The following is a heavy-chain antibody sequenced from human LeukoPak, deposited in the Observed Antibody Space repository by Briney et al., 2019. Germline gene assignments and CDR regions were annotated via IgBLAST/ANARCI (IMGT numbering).Heavy chain of an antibody. J-gene: IGHJ5*02. CDR2: IKQDGSEK. CDR3: ARDLSLAFPGTYCSGGSCYSFGWFDP. Sequence: GGSLRLSCAASGFTFSTYWMSWVRQAPGKGLEWVANIKQDGSEKYYVDSVKGRFTISRDNAKNSLYLQMNSLRAEDTAVYYCARDLSLAFPGTYCSGGSCYSFGWFDPWGQGTLVTVSS. D-gene: IGHD2-15*01. V-gene: IGHV3-7*01. CDR1: GFTFSTYW.